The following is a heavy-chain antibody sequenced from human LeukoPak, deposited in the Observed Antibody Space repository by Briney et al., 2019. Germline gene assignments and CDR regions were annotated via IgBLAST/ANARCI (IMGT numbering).Heavy chain of an antibody. D-gene: IGHD3-16*01. J-gene: IGHJ6*02. Sequence: PGGSLRLSCAASGFTFSSYAMHWVRQAPGKGLEWVAVISYDGSNKYYADSVKGRFTISRDNSKNTLYLQMNSLRAEDTAVYYCARGPAPRGNYYYYYGMDVWGQGTTVTVSS. CDR3: ARGPAPRGNYYYYYGMDV. CDR1: GFTFSSYA. V-gene: IGHV3-30-3*01. CDR2: ISYDGSNK.